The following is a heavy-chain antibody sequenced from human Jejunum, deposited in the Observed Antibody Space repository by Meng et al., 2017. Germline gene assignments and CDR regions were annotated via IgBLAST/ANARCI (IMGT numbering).Heavy chain of an antibody. J-gene: IGHJ4*02. CDR3: AREWSGSFRHFDY. CDR1: GGSISSSDW. Sequence: QVLLQESGPGMLKPSGTLSLTCGVSGGSISSSDWWSWVRQPPGKGLEWIGEIHHSGSTNYNPSLKSRVTISVDKSKNQFSLKLSSVTAADTAVYYCAREWSGSFRHFDYWGQGTLVTVSS. V-gene: IGHV4-4*02. CDR2: IHHSGST. D-gene: IGHD3-16*02.